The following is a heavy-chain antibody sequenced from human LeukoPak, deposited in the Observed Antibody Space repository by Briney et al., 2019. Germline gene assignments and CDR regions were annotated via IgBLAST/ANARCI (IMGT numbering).Heavy chain of an antibody. Sequence: ASVKVSCKASGGTFSSYAISWVRQAPGQGLDWMGRIIPIFGTANYAQKFQGRVTITADKSTSTAYMELSSLRSEDTAVYYCARDIGVGTMAYDYWGQGTLVTVSS. D-gene: IGHD1-26*01. CDR1: GGTFSSYA. V-gene: IGHV1-69*06. CDR3: ARDIGVGTMAYDY. CDR2: IIPIFGTA. J-gene: IGHJ4*02.